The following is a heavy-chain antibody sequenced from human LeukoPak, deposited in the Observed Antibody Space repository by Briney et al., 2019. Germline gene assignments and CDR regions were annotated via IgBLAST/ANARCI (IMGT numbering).Heavy chain of an antibody. CDR1: GYSFTPYV. J-gene: IGHJ6*02. CDR2: ISAYNGNT. Sequence: ASVKVSCKASGYSFTPYVISWVRQAPGQGLEWMGWISAYNGNTNYAQKFQDRVTMTTDTSTSTAYMELSSLRSEDTAVYYCARVGIGAAGPDYYGMDVWGQGTTVTVSS. V-gene: IGHV1-18*01. CDR3: ARVGIGAAGPDYYGMDV. D-gene: IGHD6-13*01.